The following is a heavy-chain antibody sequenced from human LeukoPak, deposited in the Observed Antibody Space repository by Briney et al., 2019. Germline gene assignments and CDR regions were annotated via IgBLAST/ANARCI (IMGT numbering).Heavy chain of an antibody. Sequence: GGSLRLSCAASGLTFSNYNMNWVRQAPEQAMEWVSCITSSATYIFYADSVKGRFTISRDNAKNSLYLQMDSLGPGDTAVYYCARDPYSGNYGNDYYYYMDVWGKGTTVTISS. CDR2: ITSSATYI. CDR3: ARDPYSGNYGNDYYYYMDV. CDR1: GLTFSNYN. V-gene: IGHV3-21*01. J-gene: IGHJ6*03. D-gene: IGHD1-26*01.